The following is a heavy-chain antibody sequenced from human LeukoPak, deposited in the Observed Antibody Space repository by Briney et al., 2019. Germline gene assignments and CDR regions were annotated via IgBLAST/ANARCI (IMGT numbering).Heavy chain of an antibody. D-gene: IGHD3-10*01. J-gene: IGHJ6*02. CDR3: ARDSGGSGQSYYYGMDV. Sequence: ASVKVSCKASGYTFTGYYMHWVRQAPGQGLEWMGWINPSSGGTNYAQKFQGRVTMTRDTSISTAYMELSRLRSDDTAVYYCARDSGGSGQSYYYGMDVWGQGTTVTVSS. V-gene: IGHV1-2*02. CDR2: INPSSGGT. CDR1: GYTFTGYY.